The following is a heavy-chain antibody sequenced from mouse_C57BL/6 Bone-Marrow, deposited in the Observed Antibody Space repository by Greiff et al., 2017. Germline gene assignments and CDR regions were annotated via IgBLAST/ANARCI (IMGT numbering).Heavy chain of an antibody. CDR2: IYPGSGNT. CDR1: GYTFTDYY. V-gene: IGHV1-76*01. Sequence: VQLQQSGAELVRPGASVKLSCKASGYTFTDYYINWVKQRPGQGLEWIARIYPGSGNTYYNEKFKGKATLTAEKSSSTAYMQLSSLTSEDSAVYFCARGDYDSSYWYFDVWGTGTTVTVSS. CDR3: ARGDYDSSYWYFDV. J-gene: IGHJ1*03. D-gene: IGHD1-1*01.